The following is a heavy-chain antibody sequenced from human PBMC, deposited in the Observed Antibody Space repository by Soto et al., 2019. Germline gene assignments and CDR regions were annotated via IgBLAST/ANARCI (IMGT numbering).Heavy chain of an antibody. Sequence: PSETLSLTCTVSGGSISSYYWSWIRQPPGKGLEWIGYIYYSGSTNYNPSLKSRVTISVDTSKNQFSLKLSSVTAADTAVYYCARVGGCSGGSCYDYWGQGTLVTVSS. V-gene: IGHV4-59*01. D-gene: IGHD2-15*01. CDR3: ARVGGCSGGSCYDY. CDR2: IYYSGST. CDR1: GGSISSYY. J-gene: IGHJ4*02.